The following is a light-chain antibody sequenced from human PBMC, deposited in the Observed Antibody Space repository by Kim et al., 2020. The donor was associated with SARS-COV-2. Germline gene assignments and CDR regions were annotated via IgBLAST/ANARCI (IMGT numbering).Light chain of an antibody. J-gene: IGKJ4*01. CDR1: KSISSS. CDR2: DAS. CDR3: QRGLT. V-gene: IGKV1-5*01. Sequence: SSLPASLGARVTTTSRASKSISSSWAWYQQKPGKAPKLLIYDASRLESGVPSRFRGSGSGTDFTLTISSLQPDDFATYYCQRGLTFGGGTKVDIK.